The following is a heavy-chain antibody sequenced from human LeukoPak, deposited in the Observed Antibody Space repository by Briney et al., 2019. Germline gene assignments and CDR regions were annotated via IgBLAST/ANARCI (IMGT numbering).Heavy chain of an antibody. D-gene: IGHD3-22*01. J-gene: IGHJ6*02. CDR3: ARLAGSGYYHFYYGMDV. CDR2: IYPGDSDT. Sequence: GESLQISCKGSGYSFTSYWIGWVRQMPGKGLEWMGIIYPGDSDTRYSPSFQGQVTISADKSISTAYLQWSSLKASDTAMYYCARLAGSGYYHFYYGMDVWGQGTTVTVSS. CDR1: GYSFTSYW. V-gene: IGHV5-51*01.